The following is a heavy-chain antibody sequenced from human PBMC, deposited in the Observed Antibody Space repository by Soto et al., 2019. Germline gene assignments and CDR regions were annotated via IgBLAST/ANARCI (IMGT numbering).Heavy chain of an antibody. CDR2: IYPGVSDT. V-gene: IGHV5-51*01. J-gene: IGHJ4*02. CDR1: GYSFTSYW. Sequence: GESLKISCKGSGYSFTSYWIGWVRQMPGKGLEWMGIIYPGVSDTRYSPSFQGQVTISADKSISTAYLQWSSLKASDTAMYYCARCGAVAGIHSDYWGQGTLVTVSS. CDR3: ARCGAVAGIHSDY. D-gene: IGHD6-19*01.